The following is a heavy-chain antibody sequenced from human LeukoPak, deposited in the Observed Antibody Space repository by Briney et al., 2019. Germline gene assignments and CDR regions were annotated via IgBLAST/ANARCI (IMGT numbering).Heavy chain of an antibody. V-gene: IGHV3-21*01. CDR3: ARGIEAARPC. CDR1: GFTFSSYS. D-gene: IGHD6-6*01. CDR2: ISSSSSYI. Sequence: PRGSLRLSCAASGFTFSSYSMNWVRQAPGKGLEWVSSISSSSSYIYYADSVKGRFTISRDNAKNSPYLQMNSLRAEDTAVYYCARGIEAARPCWGQGTLVTVSS. J-gene: IGHJ4*02.